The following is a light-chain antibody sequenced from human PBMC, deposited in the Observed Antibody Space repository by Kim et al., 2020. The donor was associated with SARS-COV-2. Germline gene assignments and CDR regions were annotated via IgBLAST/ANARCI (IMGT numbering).Light chain of an antibody. CDR2: GAS. J-gene: IGKJ2*01. CDR1: QSVNNNY. CDR3: QHYRSAPDE. V-gene: IGKV3-20*01. Sequence: IVLTQSPGTLSLSPGERATLSCWASQSVNNNYLAWFQQKSGQAPRLLIYGASSRAPGIPDRFSGSGSGTDFTLTISRVEPEDFAMYFCQHYRSAPDEFGQGTKLEI.